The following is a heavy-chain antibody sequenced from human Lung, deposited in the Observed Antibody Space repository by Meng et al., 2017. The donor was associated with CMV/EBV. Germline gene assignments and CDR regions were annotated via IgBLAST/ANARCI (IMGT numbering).Heavy chain of an antibody. CDR2: INQDGSEK. Sequence: ESXKISWAASGFTFSSYWMSWVRQAPGKGLEWVANINQDGSEKYYVDSVEGRFTISRDNAKDSLYLQMNALRAEDTAVYYCARRPWGLDVWGQGTTVTVSS. V-gene: IGHV3-7*01. J-gene: IGHJ6*02. CDR1: GFTFSSYW. CDR3: ARRPWGLDV.